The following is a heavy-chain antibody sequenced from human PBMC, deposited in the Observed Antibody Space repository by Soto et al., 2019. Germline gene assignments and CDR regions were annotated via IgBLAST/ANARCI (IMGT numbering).Heavy chain of an antibody. J-gene: IGHJ5*02. Sequence: NPGGSLRLSFAASGFTFSDAWMSWVRQAPGKGLDWVGRIKSKSDGGTTEYAAPVRGRFTISRDDSKNTLYLQMNSLKTEDTAVYYCTTDLWRIAVVVGSTGYFNPWGQGTPVTVSS. D-gene: IGHD2-15*01. CDR3: TTDLWRIAVVVGSTGYFNP. V-gene: IGHV3-15*01. CDR1: GFTFSDAW. CDR2: IKSKSDGGTT.